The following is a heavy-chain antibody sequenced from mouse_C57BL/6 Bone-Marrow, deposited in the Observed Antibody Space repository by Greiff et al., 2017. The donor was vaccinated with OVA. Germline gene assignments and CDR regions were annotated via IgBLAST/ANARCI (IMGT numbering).Heavy chain of an antibody. Sequence: ESGPGLVKPSQSLSLTCSVTGYSITSGYYWNWIRQFPGNKLEWMGYISYDGSNNYNPSLKNRISITRDPSKNQFFLKLNSVTTEDTATYYCARDDGYLLWYFDVWGTGTTVTVSS. J-gene: IGHJ1*03. CDR3: ARDDGYLLWYFDV. D-gene: IGHD2-3*01. CDR2: ISYDGSN. CDR1: GYSITSGYY. V-gene: IGHV3-6*01.